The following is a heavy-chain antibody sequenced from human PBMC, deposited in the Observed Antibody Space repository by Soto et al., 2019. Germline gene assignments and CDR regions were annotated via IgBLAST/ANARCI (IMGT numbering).Heavy chain of an antibody. CDR1: GFTVSSNY. V-gene: IGHV3-66*01. Sequence: GGSLRLSCAASGFTVSSNYMSWVRQAPGKGLEWVSVIYSGGSTYYADSVKGRFTISRDNSKNTLYLQMNSLRAEDTAVYYCVSTGWTTVVTPPDYWGQGTLVTVSS. D-gene: IGHD4-17*01. J-gene: IGHJ4*02. CDR2: IYSGGST. CDR3: VSTGWTTVVTPPDY.